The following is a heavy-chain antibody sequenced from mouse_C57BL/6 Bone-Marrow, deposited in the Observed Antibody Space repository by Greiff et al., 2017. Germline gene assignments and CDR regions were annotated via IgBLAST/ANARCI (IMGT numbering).Heavy chain of an antibody. CDR1: GFTFSSYA. CDR2: ISSGGDYI. CDR3: TRYTMVTTEAWFAY. J-gene: IGHJ3*01. V-gene: IGHV5-9-1*02. Sequence: EVKLVESGEGLVKPGGSLKLSCAASGFTFSSYAMSWVRQTPEKRLEWVAYISSGGDYIYYADTVKGRFTISRDNARNTLYLQMSSLKSEDTAMYYCTRYTMVTTEAWFAYWGQGTLVTVSA. D-gene: IGHD2-2*01.